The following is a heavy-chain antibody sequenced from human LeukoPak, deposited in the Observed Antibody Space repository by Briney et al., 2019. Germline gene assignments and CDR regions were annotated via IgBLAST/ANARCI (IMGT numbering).Heavy chain of an antibody. Sequence: GASVKVSCKASGGTFSSYAISWVRQAPGQGLEWMGWMSGYNGNTEYTQKFQGRVAMTRDTSTSTAYMVLRSLRSDDTAVYYCARGLSCSGNTCYAAHFDSWGQGTLVTVSS. CDR3: ARGLSCSGNTCYAAHFDS. V-gene: IGHV1-18*01. CDR1: GGTFSSYA. CDR2: MSGYNGNT. D-gene: IGHD2-15*01. J-gene: IGHJ4*02.